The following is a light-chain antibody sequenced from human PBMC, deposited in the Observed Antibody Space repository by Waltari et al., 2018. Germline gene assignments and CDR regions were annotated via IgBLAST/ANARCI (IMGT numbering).Light chain of an antibody. CDR3: STWDISLSAHV. CDR2: RNN. V-gene: IGLV10-54*04. Sequence: QAGLTQPPSVSKGLRQTATLTCTGNSNNVGKQGALSLQQHQGHPPKLLSYRNNNRPSTISERFSASRSGNTASLTITGLQPEDEADYYCSTWDISLSAHVFGTGTKVTVL. CDR1: SNNVGKQG. J-gene: IGLJ1*01.